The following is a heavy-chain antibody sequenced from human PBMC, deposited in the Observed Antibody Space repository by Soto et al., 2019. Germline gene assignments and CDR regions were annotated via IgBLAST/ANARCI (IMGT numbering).Heavy chain of an antibody. D-gene: IGHD6-19*01. CDR1: GFTFSTYG. V-gene: IGHV3-30*18. Sequence: PGGSLRLSCAASGFTFSTYGMHWVRQAPGKGLDWVAVISYDGSNKYYADSVKGRFAISRDNSKSTLYLQMNSLRAEDTAVYYCXKDRGAVAGISGGAFDYWGQGTLVTVSS. CDR2: ISYDGSNK. J-gene: IGHJ4*02. CDR3: XKDRGAVAGISGGAFDY.